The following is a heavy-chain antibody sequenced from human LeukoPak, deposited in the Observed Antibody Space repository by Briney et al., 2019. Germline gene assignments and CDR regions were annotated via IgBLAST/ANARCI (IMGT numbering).Heavy chain of an antibody. CDR2: INGGGGST. Sequence: PGGSLRLSCATSGFTFSSYAMSWVRQAPGRGLEWVSAINGGGGSTYYADSVKGRFTVSRNNSKNTLYLQMNSLRAEDTAVYYCAKTEGRGTTVAQRPNDYWGQGTLVTVSS. D-gene: IGHD4-23*01. CDR1: GFTFSSYA. J-gene: IGHJ4*02. CDR3: AKTEGRGTTVAQRPNDY. V-gene: IGHV3-23*01.